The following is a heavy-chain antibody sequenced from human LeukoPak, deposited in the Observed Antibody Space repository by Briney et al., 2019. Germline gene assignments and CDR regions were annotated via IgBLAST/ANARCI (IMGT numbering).Heavy chain of an antibody. Sequence: SETLSLTCTVSGGSISSSSYYWGWIRQPPGKGLEWIGSIYYSGSTYYNPSLKSRVTISVDTSKNQFSLKLSSVTAADTAVYYCARGPGYSSSWPLRLNYYYYYYMDVWGKGTTVTVSS. CDR2: IYYSGST. CDR3: ARGPGYSSSWPLRLNYYYYYYMDV. V-gene: IGHV4-39*01. D-gene: IGHD6-13*01. CDR1: GGSISSSSYY. J-gene: IGHJ6*03.